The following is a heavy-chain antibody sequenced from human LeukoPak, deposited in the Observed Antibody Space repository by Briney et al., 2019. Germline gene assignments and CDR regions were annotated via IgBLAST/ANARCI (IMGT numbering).Heavy chain of an antibody. Sequence: GESLKISFKGSGYSFTSYWIGWVRQMPGRGLEWMGFIYPGDSDTRYSPSFQGQVIISADKSASTTYLQWSSLKASDTAMYYCARRGYDTGTDYWGQGTLATVSS. CDR3: ARRGYDTGTDY. CDR1: GYSFTSYW. D-gene: IGHD3-9*01. J-gene: IGHJ4*02. CDR2: IYPGDSDT. V-gene: IGHV5-51*01.